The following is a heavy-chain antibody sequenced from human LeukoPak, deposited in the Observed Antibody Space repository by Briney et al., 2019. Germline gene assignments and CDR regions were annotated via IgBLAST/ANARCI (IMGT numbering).Heavy chain of an antibody. CDR3: ARDQVVVVPAAMNWFDP. V-gene: IGHV1-2*02. Sequence: ASVKVSCKASGYTFTGYYMHWVRQAHGQGLEWMGWINPNSGGTNYAQKFQGRVTMTRDTSISTAYMELSRLRSDDTAVYYCARDQVVVVPAAMNWFDPWGQGTLVTVSS. CDR2: INPNSGGT. D-gene: IGHD2-2*01. J-gene: IGHJ5*02. CDR1: GYTFTGYY.